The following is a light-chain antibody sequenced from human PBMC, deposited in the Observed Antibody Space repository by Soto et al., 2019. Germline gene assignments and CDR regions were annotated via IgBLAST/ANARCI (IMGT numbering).Light chain of an antibody. Sequence: QSVLTQPPSASGTPGQRVTISCSGSSSNIGSEYVVWYQHLPGTAPKLLIYRNNQRPSGVPDRFAGSKSGTSASLAISGLRSEDEAYYYCAARDDSLSGHWVFGGGTKLTLL. CDR1: SSNIGSEY. V-gene: IGLV1-47*01. J-gene: IGLJ3*02. CDR3: AARDDSLSGHWV. CDR2: RNN.